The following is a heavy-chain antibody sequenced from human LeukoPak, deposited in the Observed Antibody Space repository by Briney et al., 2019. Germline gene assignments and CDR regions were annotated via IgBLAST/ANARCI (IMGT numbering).Heavy chain of an antibody. CDR3: ARGSFYGGNSPFAFGI. J-gene: IGHJ3*02. Sequence: GGSLRLFCAASGFTDCSHYVSCVRQAPGKGLEWVSVFYSGGSRYYADSVKGRLTISRDNFKNMLYFQQNSPRAEHTAVCYCARGSFYGGNSPFAFGIWGQGTMVTVSS. CDR1: GFTDCSHY. V-gene: IGHV3-53*01. CDR2: FYSGGSR. D-gene: IGHD4-23*01.